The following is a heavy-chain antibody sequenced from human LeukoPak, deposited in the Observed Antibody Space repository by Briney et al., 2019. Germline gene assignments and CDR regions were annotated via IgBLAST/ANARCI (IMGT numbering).Heavy chain of an antibody. J-gene: IGHJ4*02. D-gene: IGHD4-17*01. CDR2: IYYSGST. CDR3: ARTTVTLIDY. CDR1: GGSISSGDYY. Sequence: SETLSLTCTVSGGSISSGDYYWSWIRQPPGRGLEWIGYIYYSGSTYYNPSLKSRVTISVDTSKNQFSLKLSSVTAADTAVYYCARTTVTLIDYWGQGTLVTVSS. V-gene: IGHV4-30-4*01.